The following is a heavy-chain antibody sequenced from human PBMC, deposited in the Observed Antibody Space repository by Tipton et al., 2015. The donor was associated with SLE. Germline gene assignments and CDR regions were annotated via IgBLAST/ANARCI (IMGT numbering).Heavy chain of an antibody. CDR1: GGSFSSHY. D-gene: IGHD7-27*01. CDR2: IYYSGST. CDR3: ARSNWGSGNYDS. Sequence: TLSLTCTVSGGSFSSHYWSWLRQPPGKGLEWIGQIYYSGSTNYNPSLKSRVTISVDTSKNQFSLKLSSVTAADTAVYYCARSNWGSGNYDSWGQGTLVTVSS. J-gene: IGHJ4*02. V-gene: IGHV4-59*11.